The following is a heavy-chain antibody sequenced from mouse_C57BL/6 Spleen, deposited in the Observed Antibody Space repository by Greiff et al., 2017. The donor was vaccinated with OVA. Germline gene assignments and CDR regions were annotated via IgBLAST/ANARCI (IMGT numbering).Heavy chain of an antibody. J-gene: IGHJ1*03. CDR2: ISGGGGNT. Sequence: EVQLQQSGGGLVKPGGSLKLSCAASGFTFSSYTMSWVRQTPEKRLEWVATISGGGGNTYYPDSVKGRFTISRDNAKNTLYLQMSSLRSEDTALYYCARPPITTVWYFDVWGTGTTVTVSS. D-gene: IGHD1-1*01. CDR3: ARPPITTVWYFDV. CDR1: GFTFSSYT. V-gene: IGHV5-9*01.